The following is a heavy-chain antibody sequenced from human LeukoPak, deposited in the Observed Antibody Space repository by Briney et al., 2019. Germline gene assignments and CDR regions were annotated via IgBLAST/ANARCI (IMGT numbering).Heavy chain of an antibody. CDR1: GGTFSSYA. CDR2: IIPILGIA. D-gene: IGHD3-3*01. Sequence: SVKVSCKASGGTFSSYAISWVRQAPGQGLEWMGRIIPILGIANYAQKFQGRVTITADKSTSTAYMELSSLRSEDTAVYYCARCYYDFWSGYYGLDYWGQGTLVTVSS. V-gene: IGHV1-69*04. J-gene: IGHJ4*02. CDR3: ARCYYDFWSGYYGLDY.